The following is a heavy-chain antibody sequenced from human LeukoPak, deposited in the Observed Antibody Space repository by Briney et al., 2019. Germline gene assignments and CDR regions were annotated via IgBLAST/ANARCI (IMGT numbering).Heavy chain of an antibody. V-gene: IGHV4-59*05. D-gene: IGHD2-2*02. Sequence: SETLSLTCTVSGGSISSYYWSWIRQPPGKGLEWIGSIYYSGSTYYNPSLKSRVTISVDTSKNQFSLKLSSVTAADTAVYYCARLVVSRLSPIVVVPAAIDYWGQGTLVTVSS. CDR1: GGSISSYY. CDR3: ARLVVSRLSPIVVVPAAIDY. CDR2: IYYSGST. J-gene: IGHJ4*02.